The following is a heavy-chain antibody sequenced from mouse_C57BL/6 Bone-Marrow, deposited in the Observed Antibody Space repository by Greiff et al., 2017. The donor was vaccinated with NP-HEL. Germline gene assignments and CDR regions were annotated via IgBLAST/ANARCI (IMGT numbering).Heavy chain of an antibody. J-gene: IGHJ4*01. CDR3: VRRGNYYAMDY. CDR1: GFSFNTYA. CDR2: IRSKSNNYAT. V-gene: IGHV10-1*01. Sequence: EVQLVESGGGLVQPKGSLKLSCAASGFSFNTYAMNWVRQAPGKGLEWVARIRSKSNNYATYYAESVKDRFTISRDDSESMLYLQMNNLKTEDTAMYYCVRRGNYYAMDYWGQGTSVTVSS.